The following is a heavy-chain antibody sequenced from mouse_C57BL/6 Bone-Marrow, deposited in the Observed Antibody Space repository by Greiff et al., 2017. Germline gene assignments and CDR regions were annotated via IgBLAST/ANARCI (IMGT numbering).Heavy chain of an antibody. D-gene: IGHD1-1*01. CDR1: GYTFTSYW. CDR2: IDPSDSYT. CDR3: AREIYLGYFDV. V-gene: IGHV1-69*01. J-gene: IGHJ1*03. Sequence: VKLQQPGAELVMPGASVKLSCKASGYTFTSYWMHWVKQRPGQGLEWIGEIDPSDSYTNYNQKFKSKSTLTVDTSSSTAYMQLSSLTSEDSAVYYCAREIYLGYFDVWGTGTTVTVSS.